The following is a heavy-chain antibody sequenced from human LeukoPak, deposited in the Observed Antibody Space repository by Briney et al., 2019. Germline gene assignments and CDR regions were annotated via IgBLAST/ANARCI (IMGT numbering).Heavy chain of an antibody. CDR3: ARRQWPYYFDY. J-gene: IGHJ4*02. CDR1: GGSISSSSYY. Sequence: PSETLTLTCTVSGGSISSSSYYWGWIRQPPGKGLEWIGSIYYSGSTYYNPSLKSRVTISVDTSKNQSSLKLSSVTAADTAVYYCARRQWPYYFDYWGQGTLVTVSS. V-gene: IGHV4-39*01. CDR2: IYYSGST. D-gene: IGHD6-19*01.